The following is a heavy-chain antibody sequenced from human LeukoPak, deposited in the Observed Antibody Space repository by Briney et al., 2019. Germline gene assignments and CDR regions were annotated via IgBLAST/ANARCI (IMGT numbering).Heavy chain of an antibody. CDR1: GGSISSGSYS. CDR2: IYHSGST. V-gene: IGHV4-30-2*01. J-gene: IGHJ6*02. CDR3: ARVTSYCTNGVCYRDGMDV. D-gene: IGHD2-8*01. Sequence: SETLSLTCAVSGGSISSGSYSWSWIRQPPGKCLEWLGYIYHSGSTYYNPSLKSRVTISVDRSKNQFSLKLSSVTAADTAVYYCARVTSYCTNGVCYRDGMDVWGQATTVTVYS.